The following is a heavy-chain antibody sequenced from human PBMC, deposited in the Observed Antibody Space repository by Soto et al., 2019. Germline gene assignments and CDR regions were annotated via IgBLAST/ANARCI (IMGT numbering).Heavy chain of an antibody. CDR1: GFTFSSYA. D-gene: IGHD5-18*01. J-gene: IGHJ4*02. CDR3: AKIGADGYSYGYSEFYY. Sequence: GSLRLSCAASGFTFSSYAMSWVRQAPGKGLEWVSAISGSGGSTYYADSVKGRFTISRDNSKNTLYLQMNSLRAEDTAVYYCAKIGADGYSYGYSEFYYWGQGTLVTVSS. CDR2: ISGSGGST. V-gene: IGHV3-23*01.